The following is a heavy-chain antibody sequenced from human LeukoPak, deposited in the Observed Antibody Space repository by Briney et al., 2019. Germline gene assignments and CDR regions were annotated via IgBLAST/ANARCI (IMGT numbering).Heavy chain of an antibody. V-gene: IGHV3-23*01. D-gene: IGHD3-22*01. CDR2: ISGRGEST. CDR1: GFTFSSYA. CDR3: AKALDGTGYWNYYFDS. J-gene: IGHJ4*02. Sequence: GGSLRLSCAASGFTFSSYAMSWVRQAPGKGLEWVSGISGRGESTYYADSVKGRFTISRDNSKNTLYLQMNSLRAEDTAVYYCAKALDGTGYWNYYFDSWGQGTLVTVSS.